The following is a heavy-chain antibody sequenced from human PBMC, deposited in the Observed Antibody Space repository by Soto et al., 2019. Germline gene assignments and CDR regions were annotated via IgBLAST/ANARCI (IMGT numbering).Heavy chain of an antibody. CDR3: ARDPHEFWNFYLFDP. Sequence: ASVKVSCKASGYPFDTYGINWVRQAPGQRPEWMGWISAYNGQTDYAQNFQGRVTMATDTSTNTAYMELRNLRSDDTAVYYCARDPHEFWNFYLFDPWGPGTLVTVSS. J-gene: IGHJ5*02. V-gene: IGHV1-18*01. D-gene: IGHD3-3*01. CDR1: GYPFDTYG. CDR2: ISAYNGQT.